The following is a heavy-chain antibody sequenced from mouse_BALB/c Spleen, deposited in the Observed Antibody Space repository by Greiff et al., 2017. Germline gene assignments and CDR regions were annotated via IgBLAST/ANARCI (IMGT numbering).Heavy chain of an antibody. D-gene: IGHD2-14*01. CDR2: INPSTGYT. Sequence: QVQLQQSGAELAKPGASVKMSCKASGYTFTSYWMHWVKQRPGQGLEWIGYINPSTGYTEYNQKFKDKATLTADKSSSTAYMQLSSLTSEDSAVYYCARSGGTPYYAMDYWGQGTSVTVSS. V-gene: IGHV1-7*01. CDR1: GYTFTSYW. J-gene: IGHJ4*01. CDR3: ARSGGTPYYAMDY.